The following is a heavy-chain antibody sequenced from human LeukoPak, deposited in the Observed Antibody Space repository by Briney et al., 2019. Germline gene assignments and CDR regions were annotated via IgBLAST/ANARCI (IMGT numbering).Heavy chain of an antibody. CDR3: TASVGSTWYAPDDY. CDR1: GFTVSNNY. Sequence: GGSLRLSCEASGFTVSNNYITWVRQAPGKGLEWVSIIYRDGATYYASSVKGRFIVSRDNSRHTVSLQMNSLRAEDTAVYYYTASVGSTWYAPDDYWGQGTLVTVSS. V-gene: IGHV3-66*01. CDR2: IYRDGAT. D-gene: IGHD6-13*01. J-gene: IGHJ4*02.